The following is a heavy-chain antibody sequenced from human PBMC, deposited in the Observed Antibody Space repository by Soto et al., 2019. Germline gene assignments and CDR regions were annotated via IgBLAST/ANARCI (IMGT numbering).Heavy chain of an antibody. CDR1: GYTFTNYD. CDR3: VRGTSSFCDRITCYSFAF. CDR2: MNPDSGIS. D-gene: IGHD2-21*01. V-gene: IGHV1-8*02. J-gene: IGHJ4*02. Sequence: QVQLVQSETEVGTPGASIKVSCKASGYTFTNYDINWVRQATGQGLEWMGWMNPDSGISDFAHNLQGRVTLTRDTSISTAYMEVSSLRFEDADVYYCVRGTSSFCDRITCYSFAFWGQGTLVTVSS.